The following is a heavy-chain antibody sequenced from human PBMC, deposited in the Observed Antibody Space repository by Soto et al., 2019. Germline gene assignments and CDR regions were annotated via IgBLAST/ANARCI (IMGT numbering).Heavy chain of an antibody. D-gene: IGHD6-13*01. Sequence: QVQLQESGPGLVKPSQTLSLTCTVSGDSNTGAAYYWSWIRQHPGKGLEWIGHIHYSGTTYYNPSLKSRVSFSVDTSKKQFSLRLTSVTAADTAVYYCARDFRQDQQLPAYYYYGMDVWGQGTTVTVSS. CDR1: GDSNTGAAYY. J-gene: IGHJ6*02. CDR2: IHYSGTT. CDR3: ARDFRQDQQLPAYYYYGMDV. V-gene: IGHV4-31*03.